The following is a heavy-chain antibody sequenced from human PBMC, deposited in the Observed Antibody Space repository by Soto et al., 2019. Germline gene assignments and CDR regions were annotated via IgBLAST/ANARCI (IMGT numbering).Heavy chain of an antibody. CDR1: DGSIISHRYY. Sequence: SETLSLTCTVSDGSIISHRYYWGWIRQPPGKGLEWIGTIYSSGSTYYNPSLKSRVTISVDTSKNQFSLNLNSVTAADTAIYYCARRVVSAATHYFDYWGQGTLVTVSS. D-gene: IGHD2-15*01. CDR2: IYSSGST. J-gene: IGHJ4*02. CDR3: ARRVVSAATHYFDY. V-gene: IGHV4-39*01.